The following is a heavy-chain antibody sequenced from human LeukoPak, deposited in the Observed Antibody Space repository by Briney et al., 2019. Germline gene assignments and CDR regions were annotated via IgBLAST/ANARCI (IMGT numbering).Heavy chain of an antibody. D-gene: IGHD2-8*01. CDR2: INPHDFDT. CDR3: VRSRQYGHSYD. CDR1: GYSFPTSW. J-gene: IGHJ4*02. V-gene: IGHV5-51*01. Sequence: GESLKISCQASGYSFPTSWIGWVRQVPGEGLEWMGIINPHDFDTRYSPSFRGQVTISADKSITTAYLQWTSLTASDTAVYYCVRSRQYGHSYDWGQGTRVTVSS.